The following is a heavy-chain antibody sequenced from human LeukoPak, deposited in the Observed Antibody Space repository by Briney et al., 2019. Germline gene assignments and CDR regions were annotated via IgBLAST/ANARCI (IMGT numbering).Heavy chain of an antibody. CDR2: VYHNGNT. Sequence: SETLSLTCTVSVTSISNFYWSRIRQPPGKGLQWIGYVYHNGNTNYNPSLRSRVTISMDTSKNQFSLRLTSVTAADTAMYYCARHSSQGDNYFGPWGQGTLVTVSS. CDR1: VTSISNFY. V-gene: IGHV4-59*08. J-gene: IGHJ5*02. CDR3: ARHSSQGDNYFGP.